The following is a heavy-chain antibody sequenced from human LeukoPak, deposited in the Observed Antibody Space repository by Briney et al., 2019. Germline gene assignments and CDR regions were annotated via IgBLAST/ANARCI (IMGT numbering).Heavy chain of an antibody. CDR2: ISSSSSYT. D-gene: IGHD3-10*01. CDR3: ASLWFGESRFDY. J-gene: IGHJ4*02. CDR1: GFTFSDYY. V-gene: IGHV3-11*03. Sequence: GGSLRLSCAASGFTFSDYYMSWIRQAPGKGLEWVAYISSSSSYTNYAESVKGRFTISRDNAKNSLYLQMNSLRAEDTAVYYCASLWFGESRFDYWGQGTLVTVSS.